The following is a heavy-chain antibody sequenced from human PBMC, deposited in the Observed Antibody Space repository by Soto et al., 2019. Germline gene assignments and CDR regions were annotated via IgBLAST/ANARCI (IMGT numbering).Heavy chain of an antibody. Sequence: TSETLSLTCTVSGGSISSSSYYWGWIRQPPGKGLEWIGSIYYSGSTYYNPPLKSRVTISVDTSKNQFSLKLSSVTAADTAVYYCARLPHYYDSSGYPFYFDYWGQGTLVTVSS. CDR3: ARLPHYYDSSGYPFYFDY. V-gene: IGHV4-39*01. D-gene: IGHD3-22*01. CDR1: GGSISSSSYY. CDR2: IYYSGST. J-gene: IGHJ4*02.